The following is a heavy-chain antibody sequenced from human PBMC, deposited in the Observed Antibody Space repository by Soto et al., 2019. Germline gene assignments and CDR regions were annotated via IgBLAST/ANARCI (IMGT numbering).Heavy chain of an antibody. CDR2: ISSRSSDT. J-gene: IGHJ4*02. V-gene: IGHV3-11*06. CDR1: GFTFSDYY. CDR3: ARDGNDYVWGSPETNDY. D-gene: IGHD3-16*01. Sequence: QVQLVESGGGLVKPGGSLRLSCVASGFTFSDYYMSWIRQAPGKGLEWVSYISSRSSDTKYADSVKGRFTISRDNAKNSLYLQMNSLRAEDTAVYYCARDGNDYVWGSPETNDYWGQGTLVTVSS.